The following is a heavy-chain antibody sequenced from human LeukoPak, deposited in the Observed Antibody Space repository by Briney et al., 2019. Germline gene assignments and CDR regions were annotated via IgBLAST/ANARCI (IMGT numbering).Heavy chain of an antibody. J-gene: IGHJ4*02. V-gene: IGHV3-30*02. CDR1: GFTFSSYG. CDR2: IRYDGSNK. Sequence: GGSLRLSCAASGFTFSSYGMHWVRQAPGKGLEWVAFIRYDGSNKYYADSVKGRFTISRDNSKNTLYLQMNSLRAEDTAVYYCAKRYCSGGSCYPFDYWGQGTLVTVSS. D-gene: IGHD2-15*01. CDR3: AKRYCSGGSCYPFDY.